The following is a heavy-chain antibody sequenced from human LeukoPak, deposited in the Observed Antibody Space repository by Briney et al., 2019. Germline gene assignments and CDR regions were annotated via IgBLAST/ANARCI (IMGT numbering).Heavy chain of an antibody. CDR1: GGSISSYY. Sequence: PSETLSLTCTVSGGSISSYYWSWIRQPAGKGLEWIGRIYISGSTNYNPSLKSRVTMSVDTSKNQCSLKMSSVTAADTAVYYCARSMYSSGWYDYWGQGTLVTVSS. CDR3: ARSMYSSGWYDY. CDR2: IYISGST. V-gene: IGHV4-4*07. J-gene: IGHJ4*02. D-gene: IGHD6-19*01.